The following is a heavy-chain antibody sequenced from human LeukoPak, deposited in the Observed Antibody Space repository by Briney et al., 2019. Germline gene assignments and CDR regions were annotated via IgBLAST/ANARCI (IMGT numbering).Heavy chain of an antibody. CDR2: FDPEDGET. CDR3: ATAEQWLAHYYFDY. CDR1: GYTLTELS. J-gene: IGHJ4*02. D-gene: IGHD6-19*01. Sequence: ASVKVSCKVSGYTLTELSMHWVRQAPGKGLEWMGGFDPEDGETIYAQKFQGRVTMTEDTSTDTAYMELSSLRSEDTAVYYCATAEQWLAHYYFDYWGQGTLVTVSS. V-gene: IGHV1-24*01.